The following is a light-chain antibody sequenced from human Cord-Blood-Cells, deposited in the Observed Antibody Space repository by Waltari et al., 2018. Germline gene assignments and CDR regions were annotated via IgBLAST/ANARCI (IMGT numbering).Light chain of an antibody. CDR1: SSDVASYNL. CDR3: CSYAGSSTLWV. V-gene: IGLV2-23*01. CDR2: EGS. Sequence: SALTQPASASGSPGHSITISCTGTSSDVASYNLVSWYQQHPGKAPKLMIYEGSKRPSGVSNRFSGSKSGNTASLTISGLQAEDEADYYCCSYAGSSTLWVFGGGTKLTV. J-gene: IGLJ3*02.